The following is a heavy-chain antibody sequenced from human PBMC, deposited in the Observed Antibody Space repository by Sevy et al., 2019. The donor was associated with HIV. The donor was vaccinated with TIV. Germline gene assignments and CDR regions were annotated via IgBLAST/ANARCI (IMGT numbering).Heavy chain of an antibody. CDR3: AKGDYGGNSGHFDS. Sequence: GGSLRLSCGATGFIFNKYAMNWVRQAPGMGLAWVSGINDNGEKTYYTHTVKGRFTISRDNSRNTLYLQMDNLRAEDAAVYYCAKGDYGGNSGHFDSWGQGTLVTVSS. CDR1: GFIFNKYA. J-gene: IGHJ4*02. CDR2: INDNGEKT. D-gene: IGHD4-17*01. V-gene: IGHV3-23*01.